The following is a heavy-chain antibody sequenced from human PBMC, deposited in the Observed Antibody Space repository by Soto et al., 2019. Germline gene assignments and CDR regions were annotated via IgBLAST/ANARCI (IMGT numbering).Heavy chain of an antibody. V-gene: IGHV3-23*01. CDR2: ISGSGGST. J-gene: IGHJ6*02. D-gene: IGHD3-10*01. Sequence: EVQLLESGGGLVQPGGSLRLSCAASGFTFSSYAMSWVRQAPGKGLEWVSAISGSGGSTYYADSVKGRFTISRDNSKNTLYLQMNSLRAEDTAVYYCAKGWFGELYVYYYGMDVWGQGTTVTVSS. CDR3: AKGWFGELYVYYYGMDV. CDR1: GFTFSSYA.